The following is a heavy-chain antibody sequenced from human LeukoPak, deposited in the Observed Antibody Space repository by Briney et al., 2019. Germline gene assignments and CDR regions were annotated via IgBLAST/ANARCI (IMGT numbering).Heavy chain of an antibody. CDR3: ARGPTVKYYYYGMDV. J-gene: IGHJ6*02. CDR1: GGSISSSNW. Sequence: SGTVSLTCAVSGGSISSSNWWSWVRQPPGKGLEWIGEIYHSGSTNYNPSLKSRVTISVDKSKNQFSLKLSSVTAADTAVYYCARGPTVKYYYYGMDVWGQGTTVTVSS. V-gene: IGHV4-4*02. D-gene: IGHD4-17*01. CDR2: IYHSGST.